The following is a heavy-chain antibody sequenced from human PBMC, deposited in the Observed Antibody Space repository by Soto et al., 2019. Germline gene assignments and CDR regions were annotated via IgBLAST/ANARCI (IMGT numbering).Heavy chain of an antibody. CDR3: AKDPGRYFDWLSQPQGMEV. CDR1: GFTFSSYA. CDR2: ISGSGGST. D-gene: IGHD3-9*01. V-gene: IGHV3-23*01. J-gene: IGHJ6*02. Sequence: GGSLRLSCAASGFTFSSYAMSWVRQAPGKGLEWVSAISGSGGSTYYADSVKGRFTISRDNSKNTLYLQMNSLRAEDTAVYYCAKDPGRYFDWLSQPQGMEVWGQGTTVTVSS.